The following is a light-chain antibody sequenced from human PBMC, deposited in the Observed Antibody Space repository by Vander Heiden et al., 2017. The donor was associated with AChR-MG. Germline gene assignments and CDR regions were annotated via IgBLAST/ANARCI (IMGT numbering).Light chain of an antibody. CDR1: SSDVGGYNY. CDR3: SSYTSSRTL. V-gene: IGLV2-14*03. Sequence: QSALTQPASVSGSPGQSITSSCTGTSSDVGGYNYVSWYQQHPGKAPKLMIYDVSNRPSGVSNRFSGSKSGNTASLTISGLQAEDEADYCCSSYTSSRTLFGTGTKVTVL. J-gene: IGLJ1*01. CDR2: DVS.